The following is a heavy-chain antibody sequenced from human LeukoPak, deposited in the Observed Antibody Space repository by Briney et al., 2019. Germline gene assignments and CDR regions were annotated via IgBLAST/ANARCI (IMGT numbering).Heavy chain of an antibody. J-gene: IGHJ6*02. V-gene: IGHV1-69*13. Sequence: GASVKVSCKASGGTFNSYAISWVRQAPGQGLEWMGGIIPIFGTANYAQKFQGRVTITADESTSTAYMELSSLRSEDTAVYYCARVVISRFVRSYYGMDVWGQGTTVTVSS. CDR1: GGTFNSYA. D-gene: IGHD3-10*02. CDR3: ARVVISRFVRSYYGMDV. CDR2: IIPIFGTA.